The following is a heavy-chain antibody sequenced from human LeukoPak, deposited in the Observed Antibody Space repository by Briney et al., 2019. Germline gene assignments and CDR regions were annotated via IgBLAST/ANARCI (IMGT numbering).Heavy chain of an antibody. CDR1: GYTVTGYY. CDR3: ARNRVNAYYYGMDV. CDR2: INPNSGGT. J-gene: IGHJ6*02. D-gene: IGHD1-14*01. Sequence: ASVKVSCKASGYTVTGYYMLWVRQAPGQELEWMEWINPNSGGTNYAQKFQGRVTMTRDTSISTAYMELSRLRSDDTAVYYCARNRVNAYYYGMDVRGQGTTVTVSS. V-gene: IGHV1-2*02.